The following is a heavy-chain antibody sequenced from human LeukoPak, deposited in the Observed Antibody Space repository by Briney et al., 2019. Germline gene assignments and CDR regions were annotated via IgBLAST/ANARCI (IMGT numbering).Heavy chain of an antibody. CDR3: AKDQSRYSSGWYSY. D-gene: IGHD6-19*01. J-gene: IGHJ4*02. CDR1: GFTFSSYG. Sequence: GGPLRLSCAASGFTFSSYGMHWVRQAPGKGLEWVAVIWYDGSNKYYADSVKGRFTISRDNSKNTLYLQMNSLRAEDTAVYYCAKDQSRYSSGWYSYWGQGTLVTVSS. V-gene: IGHV3-33*06. CDR2: IWYDGSNK.